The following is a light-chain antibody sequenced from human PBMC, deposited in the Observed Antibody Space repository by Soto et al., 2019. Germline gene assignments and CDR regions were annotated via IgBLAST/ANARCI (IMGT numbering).Light chain of an antibody. CDR2: AAS. J-gene: IGKJ5*01. CDR1: QSLSINY. V-gene: IGKV3-20*01. Sequence: ENVLTQSPGTLSLSPGERATLSCRASQSLSINYVACYQQRPGQAPRLLIYAASSRAAGIPDRFSGSGSGTDFTLDISRLEPEDFAVYYCQEYENTPGTFGRGTRLEIK. CDR3: QEYENTPGT.